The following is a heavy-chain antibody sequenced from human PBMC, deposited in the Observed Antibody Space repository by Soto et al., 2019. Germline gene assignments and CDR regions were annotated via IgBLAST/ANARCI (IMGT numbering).Heavy chain of an antibody. D-gene: IGHD1-26*01. Sequence: TLSLTCTVSGGSISSADYYWSWIRQPPGKGLEWIGYFHSSGATYKDPSLKSRVTISVDTSKNTLYLQMNSLRAEDTAVYYCAKEATIVGATTFDYWGQGTLVTVSS. J-gene: IGHJ4*02. CDR1: GGSISSADYY. CDR3: AKEATIVGATTFDY. V-gene: IGHV4-30-4*01. CDR2: FHSSGAT.